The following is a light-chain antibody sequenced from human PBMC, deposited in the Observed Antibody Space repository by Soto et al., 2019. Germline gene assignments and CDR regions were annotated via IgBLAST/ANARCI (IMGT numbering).Light chain of an antibody. V-gene: IGKV1-39*01. J-gene: IGKJ2*01. Sequence: IQLTQSPSSLSASVGDRVTVTCRASQSINIYLNWYQQKPGTAPTLLIYAASSLQSGVPSRFTDDGPRTDFTLTISSLQTEDFATYYCQQSYRSPYTFGQGTKLEI. CDR3: QQSYRSPYT. CDR2: AAS. CDR1: QSINIY.